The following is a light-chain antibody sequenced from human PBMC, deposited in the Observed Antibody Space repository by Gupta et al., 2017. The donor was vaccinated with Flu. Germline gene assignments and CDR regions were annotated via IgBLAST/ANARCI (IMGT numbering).Light chain of an antibody. J-gene: IGKJ4*01. CDR2: DAS. V-gene: IGKV3-11*01. CDR3: QHRKTWPLT. Sequence: EIVFTQSPATLSLYPGERATLSCRASQDLGTWLAWYQQRPGRAPRLLIYDASSRAPGIPARFSGSGSGTDFTLTISSPEPEDSAVYYCQHRKTWPLTFGGGTKVEIK. CDR1: QDLGTW.